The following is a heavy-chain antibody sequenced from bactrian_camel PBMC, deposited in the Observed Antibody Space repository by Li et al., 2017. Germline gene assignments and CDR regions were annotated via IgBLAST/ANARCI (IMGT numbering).Heavy chain of an antibody. CDR1: GFTLSSND. V-gene: IGHV3S40*01. CDR2: IRSGGDNT. J-gene: IGHJ4*01. Sequence: VQLVESGGGLVQPGGSLRLSCAASGFTLSSNDMSWVRQAPGKGLEWVSTIRSGGDNTYYLDSVKGRSTVSRDNAKNTMYLQLNSLESEDTAMYYCAADWIEYGLGTNYWGQGTQVTVS. D-gene: IGHD1*01. CDR3: AADWIEYGLGTNY.